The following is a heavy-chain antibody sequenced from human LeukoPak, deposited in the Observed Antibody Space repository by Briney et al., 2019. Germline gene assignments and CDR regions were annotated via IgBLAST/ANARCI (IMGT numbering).Heavy chain of an antibody. CDR3: ARVSPITVFGVDYYYYMDV. D-gene: IGHD3-3*01. J-gene: IGHJ6*03. V-gene: IGHV4-59*01. Sequence: SETLSLTCTVSGGSISSYYWSWIRQPPGKGLEWIGYIYYSGSTNYNPSLKSRVTISVDTSKNQFSLKLSSVTAADTAVYYCARVSPITVFGVDYYYYMDVWGKGTTVTLSS. CDR1: GGSISSYY. CDR2: IYYSGST.